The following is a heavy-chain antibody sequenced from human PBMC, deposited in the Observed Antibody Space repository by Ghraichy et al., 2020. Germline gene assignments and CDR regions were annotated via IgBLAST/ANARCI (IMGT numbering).Heavy chain of an antibody. V-gene: IGHV3-21*01. J-gene: IGHJ6*02. CDR3: AREWELKGMDV. Sequence: GESLNISCAASGFTFSSHNMNWVRQAPGKGLEWVSVIGDTSTYIFYADSVKGRFTISRDNAKNSLYLQMNSLRAEDTAVYYCAREWELKGMDVWGRGTTVTVSS. CDR2: IGDTSTYI. CDR1: GFTFSSHN. D-gene: IGHD1-26*01.